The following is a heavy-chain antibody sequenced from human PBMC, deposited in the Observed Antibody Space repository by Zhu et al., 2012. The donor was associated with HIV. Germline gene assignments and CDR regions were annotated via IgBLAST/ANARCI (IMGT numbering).Heavy chain of an antibody. Sequence: EVQLVESGGVVVQPGGSLRLSCTASGFTFDDYTMHWVRQTPGKGLEWVSLISWDGGSAYYADSVKGRFTISRDNSKNSLYLQMNSLRTEDTALYYCAKGGMVYLDDGEPSEYFQHWGQGTLVTVSS. V-gene: IGHV3-43*01. CDR3: AKGGMVYLDDGEPSEYFQH. CDR2: ISWDGGSA. J-gene: IGHJ1*01. D-gene: IGHD4-17*01. CDR1: GFTFDDYT.